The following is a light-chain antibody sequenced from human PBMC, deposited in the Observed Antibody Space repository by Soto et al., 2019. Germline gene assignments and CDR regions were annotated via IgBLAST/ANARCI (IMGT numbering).Light chain of an antibody. V-gene: IGLV2-14*03. Sequence: QSALTQPASVSGSPGQSIAISCTGTSSDVGAYNYVPWYQQYPGKAPKLVIFDVSYRPSGVSTRFSGSKSGNTASLTISGLQAEDEADYYCKSFTTSDTYVFGTGTKVTVL. CDR1: SSDVGAYNY. CDR2: DVS. CDR3: KSFTTSDTYV. J-gene: IGLJ1*01.